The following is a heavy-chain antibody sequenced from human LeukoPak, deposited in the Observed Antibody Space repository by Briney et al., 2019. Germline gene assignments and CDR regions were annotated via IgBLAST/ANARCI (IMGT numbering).Heavy chain of an antibody. CDR1: GFTVSSNY. D-gene: IGHD3-16*01. CDR3: ARGEYDYVWGSFYFDY. V-gene: IGHV3-53*01. Sequence: PGGSLRLSCAASGFTVSSNYIIWVRQAPGKGLEWVSFIHSTGSTFYPDSVKGRFTISRDNSKNTLYLQMNSLRAEDTAVYYCARGEYDYVWGSFYFDYWGQGTLVTVSS. J-gene: IGHJ4*02. CDR2: IHSTGST.